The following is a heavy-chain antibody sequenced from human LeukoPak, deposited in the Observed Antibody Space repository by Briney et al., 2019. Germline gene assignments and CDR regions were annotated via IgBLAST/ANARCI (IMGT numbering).Heavy chain of an antibody. CDR3: AHLGYCSSTSCSSTLLDAFDI. CDR1: GFTFSSYG. CDR2: IWYDGSNK. D-gene: IGHD2-2*01. J-gene: IGHJ3*02. Sequence: GRSLRLSCAASGFTFSSYGMHWVRQAPGKGLGWVAVIWYDGSNKYYADSVKGRFTISRDNSKNTLYLQMNSLRAEDTAVYYCAHLGYCSSTSCSSTLLDAFDIWGQGTIVTVSS. V-gene: IGHV3-33*01.